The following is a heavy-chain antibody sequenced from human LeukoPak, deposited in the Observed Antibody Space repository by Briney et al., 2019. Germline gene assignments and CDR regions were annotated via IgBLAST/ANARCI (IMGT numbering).Heavy chain of an antibody. D-gene: IGHD1-26*01. Sequence: PGGSPCLFCAVSGFTFSSYAVSWVRQAPGKGLEWVSGISGSGGTTYYAESVKGRFTISRDNSKNTLYLQMNSLRAEDTAVYYCANGSYCDYWEEGIVIGFSS. CDR3: ANGSYCDY. CDR2: ISGSGGTT. CDR1: GFTFSSYA. J-gene: IGHJ4*02. V-gene: IGHV3-23*01.